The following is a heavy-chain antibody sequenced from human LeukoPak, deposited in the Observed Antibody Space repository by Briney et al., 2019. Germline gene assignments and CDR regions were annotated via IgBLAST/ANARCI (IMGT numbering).Heavy chain of an antibody. CDR3: ARWLGYYYDSSGYYL. V-gene: IGHV3-7*01. D-gene: IGHD3-22*01. J-gene: IGHJ5*02. CDR1: GFTFSSYW. CDR2: IKQDGSEK. Sequence: PGGSLRLSCAASGFTFSSYWMSWVRQAPGKGLEWVANIKQDGSEKYYVDSVKGRFTISRDNAKNSLYLQMNSLRAEDTAVYYCARWLGYYYDSSGYYLWGQGTLVTVSS.